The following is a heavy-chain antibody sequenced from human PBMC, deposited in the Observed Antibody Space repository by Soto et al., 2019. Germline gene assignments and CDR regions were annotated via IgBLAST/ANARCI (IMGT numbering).Heavy chain of an antibody. Sequence: EVQLLESGGGLVQPGGSLRLSCAVSGLTFTSLDLSWVRQPPGKGLEWVSASGGSDLSTHYADSMKGRFTISRDSSKNTLYLHMNSLSDEDTAVYYCVTHSWDYWGQGTRVTFSS. V-gene: IGHV3-23*01. CDR1: GLTFTSLD. J-gene: IGHJ4*02. CDR2: SGGSDLST. D-gene: IGHD1-26*01. CDR3: VTHSWDY.